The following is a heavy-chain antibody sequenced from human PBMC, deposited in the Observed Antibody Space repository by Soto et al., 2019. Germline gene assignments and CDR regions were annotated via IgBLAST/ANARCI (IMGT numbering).Heavy chain of an antibody. CDR1: VFPFSHYA. J-gene: IGHJ4*02. Sequence: LXLSCTASVFPFSHYAMNWVRQGPGTRLEWVADISGSGDSARYADSVRGRFTISRDNSRDTLYLQMNSLRVDDTAVYYCGKERRGSGWSVCNFWGQGALVTVSS. V-gene: IGHV3-23*01. D-gene: IGHD6-19*01. CDR2: ISGSGDSA. CDR3: GKERRGSGWSVCNF.